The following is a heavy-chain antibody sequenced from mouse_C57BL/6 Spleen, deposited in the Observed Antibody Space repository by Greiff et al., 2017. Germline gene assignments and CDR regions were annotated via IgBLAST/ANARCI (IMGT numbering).Heavy chain of an antibody. CDR1: GYAFTNYL. CDR3: AREVYTYAMDY. V-gene: IGHV1-54*01. D-gene: IGHD1-3*01. CDR2: INPGSGGT. Sequence: VQLQQSGAELVRPGTSVKVSCKASGYAFTNYLIEWVKQRPGQGLEWIGVINPGSGGTNYNEKFKGKATLTADKSSSTAYMQLSSLTSEDSAVYFCAREVYTYAMDYWGQGTSVTVSS. J-gene: IGHJ4*01.